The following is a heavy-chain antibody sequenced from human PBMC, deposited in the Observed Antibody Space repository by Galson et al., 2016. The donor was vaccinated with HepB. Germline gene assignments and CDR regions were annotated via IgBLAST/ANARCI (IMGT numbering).Heavy chain of an antibody. Sequence: PALVKPTQTLTLTRTFSGFSLNTYAVGVGWMRQPPGKAPEWLALIYWDDDKGYSPSLQSRLSITKDTSKNQVVLTLTNMDPVDTATYYCAHSRRVAMVGGATVYYIMDVWGQGTAVTVSS. V-gene: IGHV2-5*02. J-gene: IGHJ6*02. D-gene: IGHD3-10*01. CDR3: AHSRRVAMVGGATVYYIMDV. CDR2: IYWDDDK. CDR1: GFSLNTYAVG.